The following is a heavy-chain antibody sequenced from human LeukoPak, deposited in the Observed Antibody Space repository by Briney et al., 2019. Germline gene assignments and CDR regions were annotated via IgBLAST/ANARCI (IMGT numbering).Heavy chain of an antibody. CDR2: IKSDGSST. J-gene: IGHJ4*02. CDR3: ASPSVSGHAY. D-gene: IGHD1-26*01. CDR1: GFTFSTYW. Sequence: GGSLRLSCAASGFTFSTYWMDWVRQAPGKGLVWVSRIKSDGSSTIYADSVKGRFTISRDNARNTLYLQMNSLRAEDTAVYYCASPSVSGHAYWGQGTLVTVSS. V-gene: IGHV3-74*01.